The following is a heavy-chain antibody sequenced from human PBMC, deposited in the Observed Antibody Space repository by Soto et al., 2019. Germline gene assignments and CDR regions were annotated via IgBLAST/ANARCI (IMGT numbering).Heavy chain of an antibody. J-gene: IGHJ5*02. V-gene: IGHV3-23*01. Sequence: PGGSLRLSCAASGFTFSSYAMSWVRQAPGKGLEWVSAISGSGGSTYYADSVKGRFTISRDNSKNTLYLQMNSLRAEDTAVYYCAKDPASITMVRGVISWFDPWGQGTLVTV. CDR1: GFTFSSYA. D-gene: IGHD3-10*01. CDR3: AKDPASITMVRGVISWFDP. CDR2: ISGSGGST.